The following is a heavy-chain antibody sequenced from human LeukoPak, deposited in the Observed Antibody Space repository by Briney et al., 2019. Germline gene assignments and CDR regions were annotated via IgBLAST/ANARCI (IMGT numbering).Heavy chain of an antibody. CDR2: INPNSGGT. Sequence: ASVKVSCKASGYTFTGYYMHWVRQAPGQGLEWMGWINPNSGGTNYAQKFQGRVTMTRDTSISTAYMELSRLRSDDTAVYYCAREFGSGSLHFDYWGQGTLVTVSS. CDR1: GYTFTGYY. J-gene: IGHJ4*02. CDR3: AREFGSGSLHFDY. D-gene: IGHD2-15*01. V-gene: IGHV1-2*02.